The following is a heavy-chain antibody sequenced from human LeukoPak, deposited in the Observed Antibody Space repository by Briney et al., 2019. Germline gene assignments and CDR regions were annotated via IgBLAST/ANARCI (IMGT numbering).Heavy chain of an antibody. CDR3: ATSNPVLMVYAIRWYFDL. Sequence: GASVKVSCKVSGYTLTELSMHWVRQAPGKGLEWMGGFDPERGETIYAQKFQGRVTMTEDTSTDTAYMELSSLRSEDTAVYYCATSNPVLMVYAIRWYFDLWGRGTLVTVSS. CDR2: FDPERGET. J-gene: IGHJ2*01. D-gene: IGHD2-8*01. V-gene: IGHV1-24*01. CDR1: GYTLTELS.